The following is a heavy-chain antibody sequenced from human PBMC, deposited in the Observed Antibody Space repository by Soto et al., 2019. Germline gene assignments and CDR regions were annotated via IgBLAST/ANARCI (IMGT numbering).Heavy chain of an antibody. CDR2: ISTYNDDT. Sequence: ASVKVSCKASGYTFTSYAMHWVRQAPGQGLEWMGWISTYNDDTNYAQTLQGRVTMTTDTSTSTASMELRSLRSDDTAVYYCARDEYYYGLATPYNWFDPWGQGTLVTVSS. CDR1: GYTFTSYA. CDR3: ARDEYYYGLATPYNWFDP. J-gene: IGHJ5*02. V-gene: IGHV1-18*01. D-gene: IGHD3-10*01.